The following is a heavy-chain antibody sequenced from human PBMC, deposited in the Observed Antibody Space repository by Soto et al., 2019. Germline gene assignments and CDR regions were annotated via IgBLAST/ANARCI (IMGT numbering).Heavy chain of an antibody. J-gene: IGHJ6*02. CDR3: ESWGGSYYYYYGMDV. D-gene: IGHD1-26*01. Sequence: SETLSLTCAVYGGSFSGYYWSWIRQPPGKGLEWIGEINHSGSTNYNPSLKSRVTISVDTSKNQFSLKLSSVTAADTAVYYCESWGGSYYYYYGMDVWGQGTTVTVSS. CDR1: GGSFSGYY. CDR2: INHSGST. V-gene: IGHV4-34*01.